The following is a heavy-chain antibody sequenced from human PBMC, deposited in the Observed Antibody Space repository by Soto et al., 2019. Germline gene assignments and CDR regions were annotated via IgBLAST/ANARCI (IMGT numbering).Heavy chain of an antibody. Sequence: SETLSLTCTVSGGSISNFYWSWIRQPPGKGLEWIGYVYYSGSTSYNPSLMSRLAISIDSSMNQISLEVNSVTAADTAVYYCARGVPGSSHYFESWGQGALVNVSS. J-gene: IGHJ4*02. CDR2: VYYSGST. CDR1: GGSISNFY. D-gene: IGHD6-13*01. CDR3: ARGVPGSSHYFES. V-gene: IGHV4-59*08.